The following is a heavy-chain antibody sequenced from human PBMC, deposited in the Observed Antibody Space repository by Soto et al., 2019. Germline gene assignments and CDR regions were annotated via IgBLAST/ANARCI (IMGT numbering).Heavy chain of an antibody. CDR2: IRGSGTTT. J-gene: IGHJ4*02. V-gene: IGHV3-23*01. CDR3: AKDGGHSGYELDS. CDR1: GFTFTKFA. Sequence: GGSLRLSCVASGFTFTKFAMSWVRQTPGRGLEWVSSIRGSGTTTYYADSAKGRFAISRDNSKNTLYLQMNSLRTEDTATYYCAKDGGHSGYELDSWGQGILVTVSS. D-gene: IGHD5-12*01.